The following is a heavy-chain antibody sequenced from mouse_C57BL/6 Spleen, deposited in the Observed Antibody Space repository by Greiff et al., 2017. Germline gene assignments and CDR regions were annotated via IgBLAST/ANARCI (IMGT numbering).Heavy chain of an antibody. V-gene: IGHV1-80*01. CDR1: GYAFSSYW. CDR3: ARSNYYGSLWYFDV. Sequence: VQLQQSGAELVKPGASVKISCKASGYAFSSYWMNWVKQRPGKGLEGIGQIYPGDGDTNYNGKFKGKATLTADKSSSTAYMQLSSLTSEDSAVYFCARSNYYGSLWYFDVWGTGTTVTVSS. D-gene: IGHD1-1*01. J-gene: IGHJ1*03. CDR2: IYPGDGDT.